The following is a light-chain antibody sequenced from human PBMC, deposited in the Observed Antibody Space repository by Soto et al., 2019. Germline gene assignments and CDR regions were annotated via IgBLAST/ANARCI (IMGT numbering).Light chain of an antibody. V-gene: IGKV1-5*03. CDR2: KAS. CDR3: QQYNNCSYT. CDR1: QIISSY. J-gene: IGKJ2*01. Sequence: QMTSSRSTLSAXVGDXVTIXXLASQIISSYLAWYQQKPGKAPNLLIYKASNLASGVPSRFTRRGSGTDFTLTIITLQPDDSASYFSQQYNNCSYTFAHGTIMEIK.